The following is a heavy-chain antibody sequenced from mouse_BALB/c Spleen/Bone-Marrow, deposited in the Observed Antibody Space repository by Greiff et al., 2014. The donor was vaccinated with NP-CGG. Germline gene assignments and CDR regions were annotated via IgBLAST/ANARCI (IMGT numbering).Heavy chain of an antibody. CDR1: GFTFSSYT. CDR2: ISSGGSYT. J-gene: IGHJ3*01. CDR3: TRDQTGYFAY. D-gene: IGHD4-1*01. Sequence: DVMLVESGGGLVKPGGSLKLSCAASGFTFSSYTMSWVRQTPEKRLEWVATISSGGSYTYYPDSVKGRFTISRDNAENTLYLQMSSLKSEDTAMYYCTRDQTGYFAYWGQGTLVTVSA. V-gene: IGHV5-6-4*01.